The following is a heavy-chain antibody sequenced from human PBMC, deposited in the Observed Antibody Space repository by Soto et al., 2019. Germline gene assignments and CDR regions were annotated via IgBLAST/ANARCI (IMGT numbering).Heavy chain of an antibody. V-gene: IGHV3-23*01. Sequence: GSLRLSCAASGFTFRSYVMSWVRQAPGKGLEWVSVISGNGGSTYYADSVKGRFTISRDNSRNTVHLQMNSLRAEDTAMYYCAKAINYDFWSGSRLEGFDFWGQGALVTVPS. J-gene: IGHJ4*02. CDR3: AKAINYDFWSGSRLEGFDF. CDR1: GFTFRSYV. CDR2: ISGNGGST. D-gene: IGHD3-3*01.